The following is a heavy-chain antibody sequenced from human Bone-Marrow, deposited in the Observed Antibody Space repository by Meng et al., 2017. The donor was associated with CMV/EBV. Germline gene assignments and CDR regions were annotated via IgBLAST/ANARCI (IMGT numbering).Heavy chain of an antibody. D-gene: IGHD2-8*01. CDR2: ISSSSSTI. CDR3: AKDNEGYCTNGVCYTFDY. V-gene: IGHV3-48*04. J-gene: IGHJ4*02. CDR1: GFTFSSYS. Sequence: GESMKISCAASGFTFSSYSMNWVRQAPGKGLEWVSYISSSSSTIYYADSVKGRFTISRDNAKKSLYLQMNSLRAEDTALYYCAKDNEGYCTNGVCYTFDYWGQGTLVTVSS.